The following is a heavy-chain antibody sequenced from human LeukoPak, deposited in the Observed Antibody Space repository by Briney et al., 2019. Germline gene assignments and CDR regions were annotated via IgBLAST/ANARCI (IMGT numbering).Heavy chain of an antibody. Sequence: GESLRISCKGSGYSFTSYWIGWVRQMPGKGLEWMGIIYPGDSDTRYSPSFQGQVTISADKSISTAYLQWSSLKASDTAMYYCARGEKIVVATPGFDAFDFLGPGTMVTVSS. CDR1: GYSFTSYW. D-gene: IGHD3-22*01. J-gene: IGHJ3*01. CDR2: IYPGDSDT. V-gene: IGHV5-51*01. CDR3: ARGEKIVVATPGFDAFDF.